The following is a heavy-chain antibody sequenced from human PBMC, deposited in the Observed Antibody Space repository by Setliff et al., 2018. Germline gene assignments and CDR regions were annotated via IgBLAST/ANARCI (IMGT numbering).Heavy chain of an antibody. CDR1: GGSFSGYY. Sequence: SETLSLTCAVYGGSFSGYYWSWIRQPPGKGLEWIGEINHSGSTNYNPSLKSRVTISVDTSKNQFSLKLSSVTAADTAVYYCARGRIQLWKYYFDYWGQGTLVTLSS. CDR3: ARGRIQLWKYYFDY. J-gene: IGHJ4*02. V-gene: IGHV4-34*01. D-gene: IGHD5-18*01. CDR2: INHSGST.